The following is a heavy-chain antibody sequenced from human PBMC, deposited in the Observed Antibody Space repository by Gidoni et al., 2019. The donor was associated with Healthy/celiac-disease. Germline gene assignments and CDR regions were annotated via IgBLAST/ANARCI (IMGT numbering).Heavy chain of an antibody. CDR3: ARDDGSHSRYYYDSSGYFGWFDP. CDR2: ISYDGSNK. CDR1: GFTFSSYA. D-gene: IGHD3-22*01. Sequence: QVQLVESGGGVVQPGRSLRLSCAASGFTFSSYAMHWVRQAPGKGLEWVTVISYDGSNKYYADSVKGRFTISRDNSKNTLYLQMNSLRAEDTAVYYCARDDGSHSRYYYDSSGYFGWFDPWGQGTLVTVSS. V-gene: IGHV3-30*04. J-gene: IGHJ5*02.